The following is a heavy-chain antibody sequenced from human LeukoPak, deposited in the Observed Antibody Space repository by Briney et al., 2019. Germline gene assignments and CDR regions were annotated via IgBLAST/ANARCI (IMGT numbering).Heavy chain of an antibody. Sequence: PGGSLRLSCAASGFTFSSYGMHWVRQAPGKGLEWVAFIRYDGSNKYYADSVKGRFTISRDNSKNTLYLQMNSLRAEDTAVYYRAKDGTAYFTMIVVVYFDYWGQGTLVTVSS. CDR1: GFTFSSYG. D-gene: IGHD3-22*01. V-gene: IGHV3-30*02. CDR2: IRYDGSNK. CDR3: AKDGTAYFTMIVVVYFDY. J-gene: IGHJ4*02.